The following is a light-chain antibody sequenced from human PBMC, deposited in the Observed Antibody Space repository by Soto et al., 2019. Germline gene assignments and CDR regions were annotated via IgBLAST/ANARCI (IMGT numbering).Light chain of an antibody. CDR3: QHYNDWPPGT. V-gene: IGKV3-15*01. J-gene: IGKJ1*01. Sequence: EIVMTQSPAILSVSPGERATLSCRASQSVGSDLAWYQQKPGQGPGLLIYGASTRATGIPATFSGSGSGTEFTLTISSLQSEDFAVYYCQHYNDWPPGTFGQGTKVEI. CDR1: QSVGSD. CDR2: GAS.